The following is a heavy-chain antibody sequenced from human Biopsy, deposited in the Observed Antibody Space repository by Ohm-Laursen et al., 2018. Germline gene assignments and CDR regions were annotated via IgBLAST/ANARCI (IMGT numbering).Heavy chain of an antibody. J-gene: IGHJ4*02. CDR1: GYTLNELS. CDR2: FAPENGKT. Sequence: GASVKVSCKVSGYTLNELSMHWVRQVPGKGLEWMGGFAPENGKTVYAQNFQARVTMTEDTSTSTAYMEVWRLRSDDTAVYYCAADINVWNVNYWGQGTQVIVSS. V-gene: IGHV1-24*01. CDR3: AADINVWNVNY. D-gene: IGHD1-1*01.